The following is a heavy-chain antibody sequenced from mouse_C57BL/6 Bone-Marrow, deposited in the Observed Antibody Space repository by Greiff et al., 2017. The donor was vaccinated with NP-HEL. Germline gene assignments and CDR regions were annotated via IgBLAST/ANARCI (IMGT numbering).Heavy chain of an antibody. Sequence: VKLVESGPGLVAPSQSLSITCTVSGFSLTSYGVHWVRQPPGKGLEWLVVIWSDGSTTYNSALKSRLSISKDNSKSQVFLKMNSLQTDDTAMYYCARHGGDYDEGAWFAYWGQGTLVTVSA. V-gene: IGHV2-6-1*01. J-gene: IGHJ3*01. CDR3: ARHGGDYDEGAWFAY. CDR1: GFSLTSYG. CDR2: IWSDGST. D-gene: IGHD2-4*01.